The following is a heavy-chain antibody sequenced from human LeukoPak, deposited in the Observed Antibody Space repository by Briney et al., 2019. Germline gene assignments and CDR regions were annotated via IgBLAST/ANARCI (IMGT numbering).Heavy chain of an antibody. J-gene: IGHJ5*02. CDR3: ARGGKRITMVRGTSGWFDP. CDR2: INPNSGGT. Sequence: ASVKVSCKASGYTFTGYYMHWVRQTPGQGLEWMGWINPNSGGTNYAQKFQGRVTMTRDTSISTAYMELSRLRSDDTAVYYCARGGKRITMVRGTSGWFDPWGQGTLVTVSS. CDR1: GYTFTGYY. D-gene: IGHD3-10*01. V-gene: IGHV1-2*02.